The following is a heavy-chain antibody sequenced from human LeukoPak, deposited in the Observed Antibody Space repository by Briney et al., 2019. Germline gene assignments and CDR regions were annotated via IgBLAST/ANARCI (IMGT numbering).Heavy chain of an antibody. CDR1: GFTFSDYA. CDR2: TSYDGSND. J-gene: IGHJ4*02. V-gene: IGHV3-30-3*01. CDR3: AKVGGRNYYDFWSGYQSPFDY. Sequence: PGGSLRLSCAASGFTFSDYAIHWVRQAPGKGLEWVAVTSYDGSNDFYADSVRGRFTISRDNSKNTVYLQMNSLRAEDTSVYYCAKVGGRNYYDFWSGYQSPFDYWGQGTLVTVSS. D-gene: IGHD3-3*01.